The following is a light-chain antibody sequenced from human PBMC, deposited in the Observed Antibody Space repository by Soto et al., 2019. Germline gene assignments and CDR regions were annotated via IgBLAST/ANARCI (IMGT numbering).Light chain of an antibody. V-gene: IGKV1-5*01. Sequence: DIQMTQSPSTLSASVGDRVTITCRASQSISSWLAWYQQKPGKAPKLLIHDASSLESGVPSRFSGSGSGTEFTLTISSLQPDDFATYYCQQYNSHSNTFGQGTKLEIK. CDR1: QSISSW. CDR3: QQYNSHSNT. CDR2: DAS. J-gene: IGKJ2*01.